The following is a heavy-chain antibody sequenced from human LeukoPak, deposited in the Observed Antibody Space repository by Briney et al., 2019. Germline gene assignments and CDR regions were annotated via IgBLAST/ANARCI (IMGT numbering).Heavy chain of an antibody. CDR1: GGSISSSSYY. CDR3: ARGGNGWFFDD. J-gene: IGHJ4*02. CDR2: IYYSGRT. V-gene: IGHV4-39*01. Sequence: SETLSLTCTVSGGSISSSSYYWGWIRQPPSKGLEWIGSIYYSGRTYYNLSLKSRVTISVDTSKNKFSLKLSSVTAADTAVCYSARGGNGWFFDDWGQGTLVTVSS. D-gene: IGHD6-19*01.